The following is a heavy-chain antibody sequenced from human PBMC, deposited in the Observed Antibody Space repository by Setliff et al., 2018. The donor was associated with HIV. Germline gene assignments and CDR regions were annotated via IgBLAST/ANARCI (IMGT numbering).Heavy chain of an antibody. CDR1: GDTFTTYD. CDR3: ARQLSNSLEC. D-gene: IGHD1-1*01. CDR2: ISPDNANT. V-gene: IGHV1-2*02. Sequence: ASVKVSCKASGDTFTTYDINWVRQAPGQGLEWMGWISPDNANTRISQKFRGSVTMTRDRSINTAYMEFTGLTSDDTAVYYCARQLSNSLECWGQGTPVTVSS. J-gene: IGHJ4*02.